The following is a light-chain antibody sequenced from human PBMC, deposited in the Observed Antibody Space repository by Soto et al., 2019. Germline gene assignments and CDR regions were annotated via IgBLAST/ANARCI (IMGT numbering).Light chain of an antibody. CDR1: QSVSSD. CDR3: QQRSNWPIT. CDR2: GAS. J-gene: IGKJ5*01. Sequence: EIVMTQSPATLSVSPGERATLSCRASQSVSSDLTWYQHKPGQAPRPLIYGASTRATGIPDRFSGSGSGTDFTLTISSLEPEDFALYYCQQRSNWPITFGQGTRLEIK. V-gene: IGKV3-11*01.